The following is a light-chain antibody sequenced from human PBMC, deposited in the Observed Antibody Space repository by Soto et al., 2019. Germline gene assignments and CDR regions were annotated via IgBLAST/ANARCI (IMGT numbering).Light chain of an antibody. CDR3: QQYGSSPTWT. CDR1: QSVSSSY. V-gene: IGKV3-20*01. Sequence: IVLTQSPGTLSLSPGQRATLSCRASQSVSSSYLAWYQQKPGQAPRLLIYGASSRATGIPDRFSGSGSGTDFTLTISRLEPEDSAVYYCQQYGSSPTWTFGQGAKVDI. J-gene: IGKJ1*01. CDR2: GAS.